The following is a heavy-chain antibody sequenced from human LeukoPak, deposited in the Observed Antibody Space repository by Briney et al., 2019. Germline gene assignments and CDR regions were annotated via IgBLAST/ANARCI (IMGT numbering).Heavy chain of an antibody. CDR3: AREGVGATS. CDR2: IYYSGST. D-gene: IGHD1-26*01. V-gene: IGHV4-59*01. Sequence: SETLSLTCTVSGGSISSYYWSWIRQPPGKGLEWIGYIYYSGSTNCNPSLKSRVTISVDTSKNQFSLKLSSVTAADTAVYYCAREGVGATSWGQGTLVTVSS. CDR1: GGSISSYY. J-gene: IGHJ4*02.